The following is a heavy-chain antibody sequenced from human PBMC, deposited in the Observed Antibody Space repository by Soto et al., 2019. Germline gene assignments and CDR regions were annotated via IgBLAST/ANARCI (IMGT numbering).Heavy chain of an antibody. D-gene: IGHD2-2*01. CDR2: ISAYNGNT. V-gene: IGHV1-18*01. CDR1: GYTFTSYG. Sequence: GASVKVSCKASGYTFTSYGISWVRQAPGQGLEWMGWISAYNGNTNYAQKLQGRVTMTTDTSTSTAYMELSSLRSEDTAVYYCARHVPAAGYYYGMDVWGQGTTVTVSS. J-gene: IGHJ6*02. CDR3: ARHVPAAGYYYGMDV.